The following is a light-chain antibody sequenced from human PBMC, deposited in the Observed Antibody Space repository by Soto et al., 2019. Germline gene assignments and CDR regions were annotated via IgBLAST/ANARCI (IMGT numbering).Light chain of an antibody. CDR3: RQYGSSPPYA. CDR1: QSLSSSY. Sequence: EIVLTQSPGTLSLSPGERATLSCRASQSLSSSYLAWYQQKPGQAPRLLIYGASNRATGIPDRFSGSGSGTDFTLTISRLEPEDFAVYYCRQYGSSPPYAFGQGTKLEIK. CDR2: GAS. J-gene: IGKJ2*01. V-gene: IGKV3-20*01.